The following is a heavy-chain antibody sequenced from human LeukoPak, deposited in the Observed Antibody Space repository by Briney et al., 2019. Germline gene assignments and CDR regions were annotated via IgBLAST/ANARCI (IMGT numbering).Heavy chain of an antibody. CDR1: GSIFTNYW. Sequence: GESLKISCKASGSIFTNYWIGWVRQRPGKGLEWMGIIYPGDSDTTYSPSFQGLVTISADKSITTAYLQWSSLMASDTAVYYCARHIHSARLPWKALPTTLSLDSWGQGTLVTVSS. CDR3: ARHIHSARLPWKALPTTLSLDS. D-gene: IGHD1-7*01. CDR2: IYPGDSDT. J-gene: IGHJ4*02. V-gene: IGHV5-51*01.